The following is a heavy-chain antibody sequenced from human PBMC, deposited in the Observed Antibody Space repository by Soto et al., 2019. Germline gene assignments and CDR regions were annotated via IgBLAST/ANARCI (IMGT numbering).Heavy chain of an antibody. V-gene: IGHV3-11*05. CDR1: GFSFSDYY. Sequence: PGGSLRLSCAASGFSFSDYYMSWIRQAPGKGLEWVSYISSSSSYTNYADSVKGRFTISRDNAKNPLYLQMNSLRAEDTAVYYCARVAPPQDYWGQGTLVTVSS. CDR2: ISSSSSYT. J-gene: IGHJ4*02. CDR3: ARVAPPQDY.